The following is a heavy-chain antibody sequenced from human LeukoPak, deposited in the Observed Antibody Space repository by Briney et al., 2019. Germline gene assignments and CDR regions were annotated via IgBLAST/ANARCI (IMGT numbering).Heavy chain of an antibody. CDR3: ARDREDYYDSSGYKQTSWWFDP. D-gene: IGHD3-22*01. CDR2: IIPIFGTA. V-gene: IGHV1-69*13. J-gene: IGHJ5*02. CDR1: GGTFSSYA. Sequence: ASVKVSCKASGGTFSSYAITWVRQAPGQGLEWMGGIIPIFGTANYAQKFQGRVTITADESTSTAYMELSSLKSEDTAVYYCARDREDYYDSSGYKQTSWWFDPWGQGTLVTVSS.